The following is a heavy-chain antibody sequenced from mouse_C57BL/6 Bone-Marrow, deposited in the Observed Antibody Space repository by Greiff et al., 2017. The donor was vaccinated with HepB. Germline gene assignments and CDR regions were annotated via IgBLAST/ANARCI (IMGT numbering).Heavy chain of an antibody. D-gene: IGHD2-5*01. CDR3: ARTEYSNYPYYFDY. Sequence: VQLKESGGGLVKPGGSLKLSCAASGFTFSSYAMSWVRQTPEKRLEWVATISDGGSYTYYPDNVKGRFTISRDNAKNNLYLQMSHLKSEDTAMYYCARTEYSNYPYYFDYWGQGTTLTVSS. CDR1: GFTFSSYA. V-gene: IGHV5-4*01. CDR2: ISDGGSYT. J-gene: IGHJ2*01.